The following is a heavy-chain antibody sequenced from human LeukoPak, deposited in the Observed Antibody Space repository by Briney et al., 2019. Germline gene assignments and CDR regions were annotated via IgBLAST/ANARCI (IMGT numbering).Heavy chain of an antibody. D-gene: IGHD3-9*01. V-gene: IGHV3-20*04. Sequence: GGSLRLSCTVSGFTVSSNSMSWVRQAPGKGLEWVSGINWNGGSTGYADSVKGRFTISRDNAKNSLYLQMNSLRAEDTAVYYCAKGGGFDWLNYYYMDVWGKGTTVIISS. CDR3: AKGGGFDWLNYYYMDV. J-gene: IGHJ6*03. CDR1: GFTVSSNS. CDR2: INWNGGST.